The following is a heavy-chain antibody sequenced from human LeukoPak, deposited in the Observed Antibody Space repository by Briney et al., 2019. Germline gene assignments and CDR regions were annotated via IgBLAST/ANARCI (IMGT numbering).Heavy chain of an antibody. Sequence: PGVSLRLSCAASGFTFSSYAMSWVRQAPGKGLEWVSAISGSGGSTYYADSVKGRFTISRDNSKNTLYLQMNSLRAEDTAVYYCAKTANHYCSSTSCPYYYYGMDVWGKGTTVTVSS. D-gene: IGHD2-2*01. V-gene: IGHV3-23*01. J-gene: IGHJ6*04. CDR1: GFTFSSYA. CDR3: AKTANHYCSSTSCPYYYYGMDV. CDR2: ISGSGGST.